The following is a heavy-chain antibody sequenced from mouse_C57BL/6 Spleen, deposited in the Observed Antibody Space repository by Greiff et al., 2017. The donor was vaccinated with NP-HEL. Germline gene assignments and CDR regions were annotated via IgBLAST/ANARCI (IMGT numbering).Heavy chain of an antibody. J-gene: IGHJ3*01. CDR2: IDPENGDT. Sequence: VQLQQSGAELVRPGASVKLSCTASGFNIKDDYMHWVKQRPEQGLEWIGWIDPENGDTEYASKFQGKATITADPSSNTAYLQLSSLTSEDTAVYYCTTEDYYGSSYWFAYWGQGTLVTVSA. CDR3: TTEDYYGSSYWFAY. D-gene: IGHD1-1*01. V-gene: IGHV14-4*01. CDR1: GFNIKDDY.